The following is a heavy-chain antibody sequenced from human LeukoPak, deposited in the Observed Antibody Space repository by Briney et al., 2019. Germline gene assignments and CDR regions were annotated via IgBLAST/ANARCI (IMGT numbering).Heavy chain of an antibody. V-gene: IGHV4-39*07. CDR3: ARVGVLRYFDWLHYYMDV. J-gene: IGHJ6*03. D-gene: IGHD3-9*01. CDR1: GGSISSSSYY. Sequence: SETLSLTCTVSGGSISSSSYYWGWIRQPPGKGLEWIGSIYYSGSTYYNPSLKSRVTISVDTSKNQFSLKLSSVTAADTAVYYCARVGVLRYFDWLHYYMDVWGKGTTVTISS. CDR2: IYYSGST.